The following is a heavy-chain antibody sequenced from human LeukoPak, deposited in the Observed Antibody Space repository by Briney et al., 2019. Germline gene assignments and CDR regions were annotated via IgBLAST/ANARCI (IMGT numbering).Heavy chain of an antibody. Sequence: GRSLRLSCAASGFTFSSYGMHWVSQAPGKGLEWVSAISGSGDSTYYADSVKGRFTISRDNSKNTLYLQMNSLRAEDTAVYYCAKERFDWDFDYWGQGTLVTVSS. CDR3: AKERFDWDFDY. V-gene: IGHV3-23*01. CDR2: ISGSGDST. J-gene: IGHJ4*02. CDR1: GFTFSSYG. D-gene: IGHD3-9*01.